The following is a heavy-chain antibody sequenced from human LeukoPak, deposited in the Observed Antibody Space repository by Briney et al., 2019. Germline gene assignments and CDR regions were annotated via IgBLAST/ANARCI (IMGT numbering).Heavy chain of an antibody. J-gene: IGHJ3*02. CDR1: GFTFSSYS. CDR3: ARDRVIVVVIMDAFDI. Sequence: PGGSLRLSCAASGFTFSSYSMNWVRQAPGKGLEWVSSISSSSSYIYYTDSVKGRFTITRDNAKNSVYLQLNSLRAEDTAVYYCARDRVIVVVIMDAFDIWGQGPMVTVSP. V-gene: IGHV3-21*01. CDR2: ISSSSSYI. D-gene: IGHD3-22*01.